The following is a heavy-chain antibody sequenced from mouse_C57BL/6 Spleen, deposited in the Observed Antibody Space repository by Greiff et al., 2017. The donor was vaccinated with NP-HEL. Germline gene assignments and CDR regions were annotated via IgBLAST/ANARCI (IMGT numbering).Heavy chain of an antibody. V-gene: IGHV1-55*01. Sequence: QVQLQQPGAELVKPGASVKMSCKASGYTFSSYWITWVKQRPGQGLEWIGDIYPGSGSTNYNEKFKSKATLTVDTSSSTAYMQLSSLTSEDSAVYYCARKGDYYAMDYWGQGTSVTVSS. CDR1: GYTFSSYW. J-gene: IGHJ4*01. CDR3: ARKGDYYAMDY. CDR2: IYPGSGST.